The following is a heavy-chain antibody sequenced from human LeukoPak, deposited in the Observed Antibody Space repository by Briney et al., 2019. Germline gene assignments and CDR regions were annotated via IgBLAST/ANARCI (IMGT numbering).Heavy chain of an antibody. CDR1: GFTFSSYA. Sequence: GGSLRLSCAASGFTFSSYAMSWVRQAPGKGLEWVSAISGSGGSTYYADSVKGRFTISRDNSENTLYLQMNSLRAEDTAVYYCANSGSYYTWFDPWGQGTLVTVSS. CDR2: ISGSGGST. J-gene: IGHJ5*02. CDR3: ANSGSYYTWFDP. V-gene: IGHV3-23*01. D-gene: IGHD1-26*01.